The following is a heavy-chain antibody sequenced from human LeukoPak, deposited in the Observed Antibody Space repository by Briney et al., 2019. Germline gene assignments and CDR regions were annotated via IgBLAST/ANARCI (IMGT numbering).Heavy chain of an antibody. V-gene: IGHV4-59*01. CDR2: IYYSGNT. D-gene: IGHD2-15*01. Sequence: ASETLSLTCTVSGGSISSYYWSWIRQPPGKGLEWIGYIYYSGNTNYNPSLKSRVTISVDTSKNQFSLKLSSVTAADTAVYYCAGGGDCSGGSCPHDYWGQGTLVTVSS. CDR1: GGSISSYY. CDR3: AGGGDCSGGSCPHDY. J-gene: IGHJ4*02.